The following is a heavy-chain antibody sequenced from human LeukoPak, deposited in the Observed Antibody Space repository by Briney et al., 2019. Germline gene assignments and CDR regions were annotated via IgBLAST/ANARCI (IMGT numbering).Heavy chain of an antibody. CDR3: AREYSSSSRWNWFDP. D-gene: IGHD6-6*01. Sequence: SETLSLTCAVYGGSFSGYYWSWIRQPPGKGLEWIGEINHSGSNNYNPSFKSGVTISVDTSKNQFSLKLSSVTAADTAVYYCAREYSSSSRWNWFDPWGQGTLVTVSS. CDR1: GGSFSGYY. CDR2: INHSGSN. J-gene: IGHJ5*02. V-gene: IGHV4-34*01.